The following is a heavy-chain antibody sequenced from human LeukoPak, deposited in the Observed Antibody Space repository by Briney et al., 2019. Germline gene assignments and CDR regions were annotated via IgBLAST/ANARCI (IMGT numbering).Heavy chain of an antibody. CDR1: GFAFSNCA. V-gene: IGHV3-49*04. Sequence: GGSLRLSCAASGFAFSNCAMSWVRQAPGKGLEWVGFIRSKPYGGTTEYAASVKGRFTISRDESKSIAYLQMNSLKSEDTAVYYCTKEYCNGGSCYFVFDYWGQGTLVTVSS. J-gene: IGHJ4*02. D-gene: IGHD2-15*01. CDR3: TKEYCNGGSCYFVFDY. CDR2: IRSKPYGGTT.